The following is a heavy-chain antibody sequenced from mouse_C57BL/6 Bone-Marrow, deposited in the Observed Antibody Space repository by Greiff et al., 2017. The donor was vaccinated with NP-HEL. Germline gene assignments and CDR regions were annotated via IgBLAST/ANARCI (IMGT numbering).Heavy chain of an antibody. CDR2: IDPSDSYT. Sequence: QVQLQQPGAELVRPGTSVKLSCKASGYTFTSYWMHWVKQRPGQGLEWIGVIDPSDSYTNYNQKFKGKTTLTVDTSSSTAYMQLSSLTSEDSAVYYCAREGYGSSYSWYFDVWGTGTTVTVSS. V-gene: IGHV1-59*01. CDR3: AREGYGSSYSWYFDV. J-gene: IGHJ1*03. D-gene: IGHD1-1*01. CDR1: GYTFTSYW.